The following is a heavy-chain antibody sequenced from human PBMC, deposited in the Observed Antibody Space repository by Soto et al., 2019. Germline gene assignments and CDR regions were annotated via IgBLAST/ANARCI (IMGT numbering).Heavy chain of an antibody. J-gene: IGHJ6*02. CDR2: IIPISGTA. D-gene: IGHD2-2*01. Sequence: QVQLVQSGAEVKKPGSSVKVSCKASGGTFSRYAISWVRQAPGQGLEWMGGIIPISGTANYAQKFQGRVTITADESTSTGYMELSSLRSEDTAVYYCARSQGSSTSLEIYYYYYYGMDVWGQGTTVTVSS. V-gene: IGHV1-69*01. CDR1: GGTFSRYA. CDR3: ARSQGSSTSLEIYYYYYYGMDV.